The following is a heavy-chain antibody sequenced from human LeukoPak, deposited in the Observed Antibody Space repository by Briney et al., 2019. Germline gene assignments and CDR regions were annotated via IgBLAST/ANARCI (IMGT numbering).Heavy chain of an antibody. CDR3: AREYSYGYQGMALYYFDY. J-gene: IGHJ4*02. Sequence: PGGSLRLSCAASGFTFSSYGMHWVRQAPGKGLEWVAFIQDDGSNEYYADSVKGRFTISRDNAKNSLYLQMNSLRAEDTAVYYCAREYSYGYQGMALYYFDYWGQGTLVTVSS. CDR1: GFTFSSYG. D-gene: IGHD5-18*01. CDR2: IQDDGSNE. V-gene: IGHV3-30*02.